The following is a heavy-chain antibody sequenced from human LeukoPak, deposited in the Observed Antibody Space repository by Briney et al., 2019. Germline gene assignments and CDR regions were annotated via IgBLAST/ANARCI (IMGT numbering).Heavy chain of an antibody. J-gene: IGHJ6*02. CDR3: VRGYSFGPYGMDV. D-gene: IGHD2-15*01. CDR1: GFPFSSYA. CDR2: ISDSGGST. Sequence: GGSLRLSCSASGFPFSSYAMRWVRQAPGKGLEYVSAISDSGGSTYYADSVKGRFTISRGNSTSTLYLQMSSLRAEDTAVYVCVRGYSFGPYGMDVWGQGTTVTVSS. V-gene: IGHV3-64D*09.